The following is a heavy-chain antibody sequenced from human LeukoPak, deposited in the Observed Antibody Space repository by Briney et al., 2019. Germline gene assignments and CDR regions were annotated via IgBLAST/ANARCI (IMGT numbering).Heavy chain of an antibody. D-gene: IGHD2-2*01. J-gene: IGHJ4*02. Sequence: GSLRLSCSASGFTFSNYWMSWVRQAPGKGLEWVANVKQDESEKYDVDSVKGRFTISRDNAKSSLYLQMNSLRAEDTAVYYCARALDSSSSRYQAFEEWGQGTLVTVSS. V-gene: IGHV3-7*01. CDR2: VKQDESEK. CDR1: GFTFSNYW. CDR3: ARALDSSSSRYQAFEE.